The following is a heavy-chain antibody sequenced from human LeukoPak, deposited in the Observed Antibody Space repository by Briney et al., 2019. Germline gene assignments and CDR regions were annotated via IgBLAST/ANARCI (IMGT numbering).Heavy chain of an antibody. CDR1: GFTVSSNY. CDR3: ASRGRYYDSSGYSLAVDYFDY. CDR2: IYSGGST. J-gene: IGHJ4*02. Sequence: PGGSLRLSCAASGFTVSSNYMSWVRQAPGKGLEWVSVIYSGGSTYYADSVKARFTISRDNSKNTLYLQMNSLRAEDTAVYYCASRGRYYDSSGYSLAVDYFDYWGQGTLVTVSS. D-gene: IGHD3-22*01. V-gene: IGHV3-53*01.